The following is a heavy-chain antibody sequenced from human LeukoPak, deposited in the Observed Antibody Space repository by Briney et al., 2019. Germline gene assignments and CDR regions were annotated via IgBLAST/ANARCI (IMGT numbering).Heavy chain of an antibody. CDR2: INPTSGGT. D-gene: IGHD3-16*02. V-gene: IGHV1-2*02. Sequence: GASVTVSCTTSGYTFTGYYIQWVRQAPGQGLEWMGYINPTSGGTNYAQEFRGRVTMTRDTSISTAYMELSRLTSDDTAVYYCARGEMITFGGVIVISTFDIWGQGTMVTVSS. CDR3: ARGEMITFGGVIVISTFDI. J-gene: IGHJ3*02. CDR1: GYTFTGYY.